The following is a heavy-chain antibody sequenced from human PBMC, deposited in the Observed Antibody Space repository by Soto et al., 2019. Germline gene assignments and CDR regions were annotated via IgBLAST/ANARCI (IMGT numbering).Heavy chain of an antibody. Sequence: SGPTLVNPTQTLTLTCTFSGFSLSTSGVGVGWIRQPPGKALEWLALIYWDDDKRYSPSLKSRLTITKDTSKNQVVLTMTNMDPVDTATYYCARIPSYCVSTSCYEDGMDVWGQGTTVTGSS. CDR3: ARIPSYCVSTSCYEDGMDV. CDR2: IYWDDDK. D-gene: IGHD2-2*01. CDR1: GFSLSTSGVG. J-gene: IGHJ6*02. V-gene: IGHV2-5*02.